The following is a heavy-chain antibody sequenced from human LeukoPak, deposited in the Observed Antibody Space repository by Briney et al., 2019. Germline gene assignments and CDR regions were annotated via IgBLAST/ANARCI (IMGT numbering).Heavy chain of an antibody. CDR3: ARGGEPYYFDY. D-gene: IGHD1-14*01. CDR2: ISYDGSNK. Sequence: PGGSLRLSCAASGFTFSSYAMHWVRQAPGKGLEWVAVISYDGSNKYYADSVKGRFTISRDNSKNTLCLQMNSLRAEDTAVYYCARGGEPYYFDYWGQGTLVTVSS. V-gene: IGHV3-30-3*01. J-gene: IGHJ4*02. CDR1: GFTFSSYA.